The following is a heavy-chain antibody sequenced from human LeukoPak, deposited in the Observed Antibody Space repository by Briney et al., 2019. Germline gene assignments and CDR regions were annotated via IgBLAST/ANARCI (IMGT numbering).Heavy chain of an antibody. CDR1: GYTFTSYD. V-gene: IGHV1-8*02. CDR2: MNPNSGNT. J-gene: IGHJ4*02. D-gene: IGHD1-26*01. CDR3: AKGRVGASDPFDY. Sequence: ASVKVSCKASGYTFTSYDINWVRQATGQGLEWMGWMNPNSGNTGYAQKFQGRVTMTEDTSTDTAYMELSSLRSEDTAVYYCAKGRVGASDPFDYWGQGTLVTVSS.